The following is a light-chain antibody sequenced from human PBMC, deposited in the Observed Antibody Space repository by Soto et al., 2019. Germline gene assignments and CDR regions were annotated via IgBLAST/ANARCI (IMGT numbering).Light chain of an antibody. CDR1: QSISTW. CDR3: QQYNSYSRT. V-gene: IGKV1-5*03. Sequence: DIQMTQSPSTLSASVGDRVTITCRVNQSISTWLAWYQQEPGKAPKLLIYQASHLDSGVPSRFSGSGSGTEFTLTISSLQPDDFATYYCQQYNSYSRTFGQGTKVEIK. CDR2: QAS. J-gene: IGKJ1*01.